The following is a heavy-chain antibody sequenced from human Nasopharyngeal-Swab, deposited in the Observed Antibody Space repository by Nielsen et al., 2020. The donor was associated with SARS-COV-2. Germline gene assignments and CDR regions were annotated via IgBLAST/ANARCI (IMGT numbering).Heavy chain of an antibody. CDR3: ATGDDYGRDY. J-gene: IGHJ4*02. V-gene: IGHV3-64*01. Sequence: GGSLRLSCAASGFTFSSYAMHWVRQAPGKGLEYVSAISSNGGSTYYANSVKGRFTISRGNSKNTLYLQMGSLRAEDMAVYYCATGDDYGRDYWGQGTLVTVSS. CDR1: GFTFSSYA. CDR2: ISSNGGST. D-gene: IGHD4-17*01.